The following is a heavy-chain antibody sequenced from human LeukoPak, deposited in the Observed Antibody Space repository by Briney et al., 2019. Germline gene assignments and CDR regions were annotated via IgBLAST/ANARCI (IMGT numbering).Heavy chain of an antibody. CDR1: GFTFSSYG. J-gene: IGHJ5*02. V-gene: IGHV3-48*04. Sequence: GGSLRLSCAASGFTFSSYGMSWVRQAPGKGLEWVSYISSSGSTIYYADSVKGRFTISRDNAKNSLYLQMNSLRAEDTAVYYCARGSGSSGWYGNWFDPWGQGTLVTVSS. D-gene: IGHD6-19*01. CDR3: ARGSGSSGWYGNWFDP. CDR2: ISSSGSTI.